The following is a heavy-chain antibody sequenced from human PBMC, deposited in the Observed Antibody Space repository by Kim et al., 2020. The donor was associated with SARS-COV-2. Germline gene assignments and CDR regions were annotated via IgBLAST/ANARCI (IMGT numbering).Heavy chain of an antibody. CDR3: ARDGGDVTTVTEIDY. D-gene: IGHD4-17*01. CDR2: IWYDGSNK. V-gene: IGHV3-33*01. J-gene: IGHJ4*02. CDR1: GFTFSSYG. Sequence: GGSLRLSCAASGFTFSSYGMHWVRQAPGKGLEWVAVIWYDGSNKYYADSVKGRFTISRDNSKNTLYLQMNSLRAEDTAVYYCARDGGDVTTVTEIDYWGQGTWSPSPQ.